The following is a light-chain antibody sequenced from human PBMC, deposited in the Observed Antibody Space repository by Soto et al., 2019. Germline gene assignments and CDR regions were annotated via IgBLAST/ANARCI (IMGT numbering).Light chain of an antibody. Sequence: QSVLTQPPSASGTAGQRVTISCSGSLSNIGSNFIYWYQQLPGSAPKLLINRNNERPSGVPDRFSGSKSGTSASLAISGLRSEDEADYHCAAWDDSLRGVIFGGGTKLTVL. J-gene: IGLJ2*01. CDR2: RNN. CDR1: LSNIGSNF. CDR3: AAWDDSLRGVI. V-gene: IGLV1-47*01.